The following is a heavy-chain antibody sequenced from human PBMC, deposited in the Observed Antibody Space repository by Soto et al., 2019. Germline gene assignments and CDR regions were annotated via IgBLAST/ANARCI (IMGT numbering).Heavy chain of an antibody. CDR2: ISGSGGRT. J-gene: IGHJ3*02. CDR1: GFPFSSYA. CDR3: AKGGYYSLFDI. D-gene: IGHD2-15*01. Sequence: LRLSCVASGFPFSSYAMSWVRQTPEKGLEWVSGISGSGGRTYYADSVKGRFTTSRDNSNNTLSLQMHSLRVEDTAVYFCAKGGYYSLFDIWGQGTMVTVSS. V-gene: IGHV3-23*01.